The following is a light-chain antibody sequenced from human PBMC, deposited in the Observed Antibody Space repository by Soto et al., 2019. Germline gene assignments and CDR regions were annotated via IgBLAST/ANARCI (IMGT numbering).Light chain of an antibody. CDR2: AAS. CDR1: QSISSY. Sequence: DIQMTQSPSSLSASVGDRVTITCRASQSISSYLNWYQQKPGTAPKLLIYAASSLQSGVPSRFTGSGSGRDFTLTITSLQPEDFATYYCQQSYSTSMWTFGQGTQVEI. V-gene: IGKV1-39*01. CDR3: QQSYSTSMWT. J-gene: IGKJ1*01.